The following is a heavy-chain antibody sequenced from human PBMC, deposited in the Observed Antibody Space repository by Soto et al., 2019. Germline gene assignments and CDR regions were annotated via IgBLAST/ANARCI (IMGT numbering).Heavy chain of an antibody. CDR2: INAGNGNT. D-gene: IGHD3-10*01. J-gene: IGHJ4*02. CDR1: GYTFTSYA. V-gene: IGHV1-3*01. Sequence: QVQLVQSGAEVKKPGASVKVSCKASGYTFTSYAMHWVRQAPGQRLEWMGWINAGNGNTKYSQKFQGRVTITRYTSASTAYMEMSSLRSEDTAVYYCARALGGSGSYSDYWGQGTLVTVSS. CDR3: ARALGGSGSYSDY.